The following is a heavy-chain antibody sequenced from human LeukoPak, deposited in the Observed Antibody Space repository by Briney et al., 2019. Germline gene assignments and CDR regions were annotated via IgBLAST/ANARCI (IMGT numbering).Heavy chain of an antibody. V-gene: IGHV3-23*01. D-gene: IGHD5-12*01. J-gene: IGHJ4*02. CDR2: ISGSGGST. CDR3: ARDRSGYDTHFDY. Sequence: GGTLRLSCAASGFTFSSYGMSWVRQAPGKGLEWVSAISGSGGSTYYADSVKGRFSISGDNSKNTLYLQMNSLRAEDTAVYYRARDRSGYDTHFDYWGQGTLVTVSS. CDR1: GFTFSSYG.